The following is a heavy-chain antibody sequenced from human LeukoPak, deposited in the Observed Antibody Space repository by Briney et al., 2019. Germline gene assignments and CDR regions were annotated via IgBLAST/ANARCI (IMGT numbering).Heavy chain of an antibody. J-gene: IGHJ5*02. CDR3: ARTHFDSLGWFDP. V-gene: IGHV4-34*01. CDR1: GFSFSGST. CDR2: INYSGST. Sequence: SGGSLRLSCVASGFSFSGSTMQWIRQPPGKGLEWIGNINYSGSTYYNPSVKSRVTLSVDVSKNRFSLNLTSVTAADTALYFCARTHFDSLGWFDPWGQGIQVIVSS. D-gene: IGHD3-9*01.